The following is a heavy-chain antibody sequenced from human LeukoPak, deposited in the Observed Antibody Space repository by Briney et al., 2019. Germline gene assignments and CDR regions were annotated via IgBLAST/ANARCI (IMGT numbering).Heavy chain of an antibody. CDR1: GGSISSSY. Sequence: SETLSLTCTVSGGSISSSYWSWIRQPPGKGLEWIGYIYYSGSTNYNPSLKSRVTISLDTSKNHFSLRLSSVTAADTAVYYCARDREVGATGYYFDYWGQGTLVTVSS. V-gene: IGHV4-59*12. D-gene: IGHD1-26*01. CDR3: ARDREVGATGYYFDY. CDR2: IYYSGST. J-gene: IGHJ4*02.